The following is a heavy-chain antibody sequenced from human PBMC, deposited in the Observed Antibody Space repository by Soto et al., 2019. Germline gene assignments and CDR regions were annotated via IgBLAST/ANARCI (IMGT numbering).Heavy chain of an antibody. J-gene: IGHJ3*02. CDR1: GFTFSSYA. CDR3: SKISGYDILAGYYTLGAFDI. Sequence: PGGSLRLSCAASGFTFSSYAMSWVRQAPGKGLEWVSAISGSGGSTYYADSVKGRFTISRDNSKNTLYLQMNSLRAEDTAVYYCSKISGYDILAGYYTLGAFDIWGQGTMVTVSS. CDR2: ISGSGGST. V-gene: IGHV3-23*01. D-gene: IGHD3-9*01.